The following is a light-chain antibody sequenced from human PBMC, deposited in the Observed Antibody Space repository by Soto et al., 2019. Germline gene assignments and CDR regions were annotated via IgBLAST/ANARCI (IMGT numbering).Light chain of an antibody. V-gene: IGKV3-20*01. J-gene: IGKJ4*01. CDR2: DAS. Sequence: EIVLTQSTATLSLSPGERATLPCRASQSVSSYLAWYQQKPGQAPRLLIYDASNRATGIPARFSGGGSGTDFTLTINRLEPEDFAVYYCQQYGSSPPSTFGGGTKVDIK. CDR1: QSVSSY. CDR3: QQYGSSPPST.